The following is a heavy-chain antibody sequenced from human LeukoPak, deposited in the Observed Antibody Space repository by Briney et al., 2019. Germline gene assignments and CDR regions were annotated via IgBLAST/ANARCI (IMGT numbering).Heavy chain of an antibody. CDR2: INPSGGST. CDR3: ARDPIVVVPAAGSHLDY. Sequence: ASVKVSCKASGYTFTSYYMHWVRQAPGQGLEWMGIINPSGGSTSYAQKFQGRVTMTRDTSTRTVYMELSSLRSEDTAVYYCARDPIVVVPAAGSHLDYWGQGTLVTVSS. V-gene: IGHV1-46*01. D-gene: IGHD2-2*01. J-gene: IGHJ4*02. CDR1: GYTFTSYY.